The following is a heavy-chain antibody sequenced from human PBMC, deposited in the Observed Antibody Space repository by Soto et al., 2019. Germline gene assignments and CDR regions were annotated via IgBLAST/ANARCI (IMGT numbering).Heavy chain of an antibody. CDR1: GFTFSSYW. Sequence: GGSLRLSCAASGFTFSSYWMHWVRQAPGKGLVWVSRINSDGSSTSYADSVKGRFTISRDNAKNSLYLQMNSLRAEDTAVYYCARDVGYSGYGHDAFDIWGQGTMVTVSS. CDR2: INSDGSST. D-gene: IGHD5-12*01. CDR3: ARDVGYSGYGHDAFDI. J-gene: IGHJ3*02. V-gene: IGHV3-74*01.